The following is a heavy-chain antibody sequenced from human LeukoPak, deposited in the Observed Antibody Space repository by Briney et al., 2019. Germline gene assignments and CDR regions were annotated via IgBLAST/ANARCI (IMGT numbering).Heavy chain of an antibody. CDR1: GYSISKGYY. V-gene: IGHV4-38-2*02. Sequence: PSETLSLTCTVSGYSISKGYYWGWIRQPPGKGLEWIGSIHHSGNIYHSGSTFYNPSLKSRVTISVDTSKNQFSLQLKSVTAVDTAVYYCARDGYSSGLYYFDSWGQGTLVTVSS. J-gene: IGHJ4*02. CDR2: IHHSGNIYHSGST. D-gene: IGHD6-19*01. CDR3: ARDGYSSGLYYFDS.